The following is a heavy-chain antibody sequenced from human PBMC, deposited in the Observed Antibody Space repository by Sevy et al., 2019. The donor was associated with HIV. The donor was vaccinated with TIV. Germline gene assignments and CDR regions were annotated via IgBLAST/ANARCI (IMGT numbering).Heavy chain of an antibody. CDR1: GYTLTKLS. J-gene: IGHJ5*02. CDR3: ATVGLSYFSGSSYYQADWFDR. D-gene: IGHD2-15*01. CDR2: FDPQDVKT. Sequence: ASVKVSCKVSGYTLTKLSIDWVRQAPGKALEWMGEFDPQDVKTISSQRFQGRLTMTVDTSTDTAYMELSSLTSEDTAVYYCATVGLSYFSGSSYYQADWFDRWGQGTLVTVSS. V-gene: IGHV1-24*01.